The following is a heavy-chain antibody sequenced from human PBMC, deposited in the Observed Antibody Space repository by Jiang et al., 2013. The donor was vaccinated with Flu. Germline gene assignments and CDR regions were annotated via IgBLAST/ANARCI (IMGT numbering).Heavy chain of an antibody. CDR1: GYTFTGYY. D-gene: IGHD6-19*01. Sequence: QLVESGAEVKKPGASVKVSCKASGYTFTGYYLHWVRQAPGQGLEWVGWIDPKSGGTKYAQKFQGWVTMTRDTAISTAYMELSRLKSDDTALYYCTRGASVSSTGWYRRWFDPWGQGTQVTVSS. J-gene: IGHJ5*02. CDR3: TRGASVSSTGWYRRWFDP. CDR2: IDPKSGGT. V-gene: IGHV1-2*04.